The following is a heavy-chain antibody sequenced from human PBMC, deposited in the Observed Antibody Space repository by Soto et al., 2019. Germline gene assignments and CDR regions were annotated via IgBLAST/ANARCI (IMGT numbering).Heavy chain of an antibody. CDR2: IDYSGST. Sequence: QVQLQESGPGLVKPSETLSLTCTVSGGSISSHYWSWIRQPPGKGLAWIGDIDYSGSTNYNPSLKSRVTISVDTSKNQFSLKLSSVTAADTAVYYCARCKTYPLNWFDPWGQGTLVTVSS. J-gene: IGHJ5*02. CDR1: GGSISSHY. V-gene: IGHV4-59*11. CDR3: ARCKTYPLNWFDP.